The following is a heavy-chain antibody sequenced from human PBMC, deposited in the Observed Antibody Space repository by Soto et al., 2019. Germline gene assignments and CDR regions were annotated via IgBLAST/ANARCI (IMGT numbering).Heavy chain of an antibody. CDR1: GGSISSGDYY. CDR3: ASRKSPPHFDY. J-gene: IGHJ4*02. Sequence: QVQLQESGPGLVKPSQTLSLTCTVSGGSISSGDYYWSWIRQPPGKGLEWIGDIYYSGRTYYNLSLKSRVAISVDTSKNHFSLTLSSVTAADTAVYSCASRKSPPHFDYWGQGTLVTVSS. V-gene: IGHV4-30-4*01. CDR2: IYYSGRT.